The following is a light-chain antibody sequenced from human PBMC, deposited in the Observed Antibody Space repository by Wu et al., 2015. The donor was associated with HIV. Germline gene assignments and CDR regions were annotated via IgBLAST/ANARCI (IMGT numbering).Light chain of an antibody. Sequence: IVLTQSPATLSVSPGDTATLSCRASQSVSTNLAWYQQNRGQAPRLPFYGASSRATGVPDRFSGSGSGTEFTLTISSLQSEDFAVYYCQQYNDWPRTFGQGTKVEIK. CDR1: QSVSTN. CDR2: GAS. CDR3: QQYNDWPRT. J-gene: IGKJ1*01. V-gene: IGKV3-15*01.